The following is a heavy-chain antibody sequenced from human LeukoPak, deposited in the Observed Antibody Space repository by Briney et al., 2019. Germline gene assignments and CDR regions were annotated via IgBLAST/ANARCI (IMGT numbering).Heavy chain of an antibody. V-gene: IGHV4-34*01. J-gene: IGHJ4*02. D-gene: IGHD5-24*01. Sequence: PSETLSLTCAVYGGSFSGYYWSWIRQPPGKGLEWIGEINHSGSTNYNPSLKSRVTISVDTSKNQFSLKLSSVTAADTAVYYCARGRVQMATTPFDYWGQGTLVTVPS. CDR2: INHSGST. CDR3: ARGRVQMATTPFDY. CDR1: GGSFSGYY.